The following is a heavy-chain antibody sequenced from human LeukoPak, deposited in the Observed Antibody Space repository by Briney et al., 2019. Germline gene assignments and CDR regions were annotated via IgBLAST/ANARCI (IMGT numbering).Heavy chain of an antibody. J-gene: IGHJ4*02. CDR3: TRGIAANMDY. Sequence: SETLSLTCTVSGVSISTSSYYWGWIRQPPGKGLEWIAKIYFNGGTAYNPSLKSRVAIFVETSKNQFSLKVNSVTAADTAVYYCTRGIAANMDYWGQGTLVTVSS. CDR2: IYFNGGT. D-gene: IGHD6-25*01. CDR1: GVSISTSSYY. V-gene: IGHV4-39*01.